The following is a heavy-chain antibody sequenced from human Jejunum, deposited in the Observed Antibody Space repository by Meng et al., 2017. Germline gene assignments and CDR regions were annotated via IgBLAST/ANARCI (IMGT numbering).Heavy chain of an antibody. V-gene: IGHV3-74*01. Sequence: EVQLVESGGGLVQPGGSLSLSCAASGSTFGSYWMHWVRQVPGKGLVRVSRINSDGSSTSYADSVKGRFSISRDNAKNTLSLQMNSLRAEDTAVYYCARGAVTGQRSDFWGQGTLVTVSS. D-gene: IGHD2-21*02. CDR2: INSDGSST. CDR3: ARGAVTGQRSDF. CDR1: GSTFGSYW. J-gene: IGHJ4*02.